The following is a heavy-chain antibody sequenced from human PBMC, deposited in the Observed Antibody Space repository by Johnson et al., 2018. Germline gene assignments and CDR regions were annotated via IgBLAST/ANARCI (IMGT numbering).Heavy chain of an antibody. CDR1: AFTSIIYC. CDR2: IGTGGDT. Sequence: VQLVQSGGGVVQPGGSLRLSCAVSAFTSIIYCIQWVRQGTGKGLEWVSGIGTGGDTKYPGSVKGRFTVSGENARNSLYLQINSLRDGDTALYYCAKANHDIYCSGGSCYSYYYYGMDVWGQGTTVTVSS. CDR3: AKANHDIYCSGGSCYSYYYYGMDV. D-gene: IGHD2-15*01. J-gene: IGHJ6*02. V-gene: IGHV3-13*01.